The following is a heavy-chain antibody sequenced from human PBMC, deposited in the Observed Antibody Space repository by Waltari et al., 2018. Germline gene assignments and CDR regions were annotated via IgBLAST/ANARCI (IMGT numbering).Heavy chain of an antibody. D-gene: IGHD3-10*01. CDR1: GYSISSGYY. CDR3: ARVLYAGFGSSYYYYMDV. J-gene: IGHJ6*03. CDR2: IYHSGST. Sequence: QVQLQESGPGLVKPSETLSLTCTVSGYSISSGYYWGWIRQPPGKGLEWIGSIYHSGSTYYNPSLKSRVTISVDTSKNQFSLKLSSVTAADTAVYYCARVLYAGFGSSYYYYMDVWGKGTTVTISS. V-gene: IGHV4-38-2*02.